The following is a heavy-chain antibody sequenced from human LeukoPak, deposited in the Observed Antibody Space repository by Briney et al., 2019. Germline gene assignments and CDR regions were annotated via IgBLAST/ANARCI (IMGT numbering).Heavy chain of an antibody. Sequence: PGESLKISRKGSGYRYSDYWIGWVRQMPGKGLEWMGIIYGGDSETRYSPSLQGQVTISADKSTNTAYLQWSSLKASDTAMYYCARTTTYSSGWYGAYWGQGTLVTVSS. J-gene: IGHJ4*02. CDR3: ARTTTYSSGWYGAY. V-gene: IGHV5-51*01. CDR2: IYGGDSET. CDR1: GYRYSDYW. D-gene: IGHD6-19*01.